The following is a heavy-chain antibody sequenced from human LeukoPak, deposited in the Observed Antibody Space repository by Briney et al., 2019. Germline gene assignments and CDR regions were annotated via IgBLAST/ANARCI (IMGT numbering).Heavy chain of an antibody. J-gene: IGHJ4*02. V-gene: IGHV3-30*03. D-gene: IGHD3-9*01. CDR2: ISFDGSNT. CDR3: ARDRNDILTGYSN. CDR1: GFIFSSYG. Sequence: GGSLRLSCAASGFIFSSYGMHWVRQAPGKGLEWVALISFDGSNTHYADSVKGRFTISRDNSKNTLYLQMNSLRAEDTAVYYCARDRNDILTGYSNWGQGTLVTVSS.